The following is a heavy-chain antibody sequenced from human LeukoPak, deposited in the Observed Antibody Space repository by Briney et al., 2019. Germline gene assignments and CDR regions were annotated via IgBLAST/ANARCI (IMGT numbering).Heavy chain of an antibody. D-gene: IGHD2-2*01. CDR2: ISGSGGST. V-gene: IGHV3-23*01. J-gene: IGHJ4*02. CDR3: AKGCSSITCYPH. CDR1: GFTFSSYA. Sequence: GGSLRLSCAASGFTFSSYAMSWVRQAPGKGLEWVSAISGSGGSTYYADSVKSRFTISRDNSKNTLYLQMNSLRAEDTAVYYCAKGCSSITCYPHWGQGTLVTVSS.